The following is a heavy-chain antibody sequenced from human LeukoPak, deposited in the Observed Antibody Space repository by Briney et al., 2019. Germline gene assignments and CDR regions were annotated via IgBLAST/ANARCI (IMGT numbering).Heavy chain of an antibody. V-gene: IGHV3-7*02. D-gene: IGHD6-13*01. Sequence: GGSLRLSCAASGFTFSTYWMNWVRQAPGKGLEWVANIKQDGSEKYYVDSVKGRFTISRGNAKNSLYLQMKSLRGEDTAVYFCSAAGRLFSLDYWGQGTLLTVSS. CDR2: IKQDGSEK. CDR3: SAAGRLFSLDY. CDR1: GFTFSTYW. J-gene: IGHJ4*02.